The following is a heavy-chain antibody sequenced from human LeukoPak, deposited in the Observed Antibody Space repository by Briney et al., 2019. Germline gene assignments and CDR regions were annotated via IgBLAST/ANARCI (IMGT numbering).Heavy chain of an antibody. D-gene: IGHD3-10*01. CDR2: ISSSGSTI. J-gene: IGHJ4*02. Sequence: GGSLRLSCAASGFTFSDYYMSWIRQAPGKGLEWVSYISSSGSTIYYADSVKGRFTISRDNAKNSLYLQMNSLRAEDTAVYYCAKDPTTMVRRTYYFDYWGQGTLVTVSS. V-gene: IGHV3-11*01. CDR3: AKDPTTMVRRTYYFDY. CDR1: GFTFSDYY.